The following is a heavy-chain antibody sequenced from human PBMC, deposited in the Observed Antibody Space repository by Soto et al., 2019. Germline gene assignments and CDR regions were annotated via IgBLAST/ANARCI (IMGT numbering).Heavy chain of an antibody. J-gene: IGHJ6*03. CDR1: GYTFTSYY. Sequence: ASVKVSCKASGYTFTSYYMHWVRQAPGQGLEWMGIINPSGGSTSYAQKFQGRVTMTRDTSTSTVYMELSSLRSEDTAVYYCARGLQQLATYYHYKDDWGKATPVTVPS. D-gene: IGHD6-13*01. V-gene: IGHV1-46*03. CDR2: INPSGGST. CDR3: ARGLQQLATYYHYKDD.